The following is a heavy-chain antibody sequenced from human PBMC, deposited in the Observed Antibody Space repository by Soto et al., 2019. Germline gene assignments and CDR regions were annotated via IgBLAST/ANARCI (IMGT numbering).Heavy chain of an antibody. V-gene: IGHV3-9*01. CDR3: AKDMSEGVVVPAANDAFDS. J-gene: IGHJ3*02. Sequence: EVQLVESGGGLVQPGRSLRLSCAASGFTFDDYAMHCVRQAPGKGLEWVPGIRWNSGSIGYADSVKGRFTISRYNAKNSLYLQMNSLRAEDTALYYCAKDMSEGVVVPAANDAFDSWGQGTMVTVSS. CDR1: GFTFDDYA. CDR2: IRWNSGSI. D-gene: IGHD2-2*01.